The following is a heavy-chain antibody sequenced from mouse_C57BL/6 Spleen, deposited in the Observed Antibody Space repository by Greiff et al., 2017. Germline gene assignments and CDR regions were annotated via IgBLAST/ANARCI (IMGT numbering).Heavy chain of an antibody. J-gene: IGHJ2*01. CDR3: ARKGVYGKGCDY. D-gene: IGHD2-1*01. CDR1: GYAFSSYW. CDR2: IYPGDGDT. V-gene: IGHV1-80*01. Sequence: QVQLQQSGAELVKPGASVKISCKASGYAFSSYWMNWVKQRPGQGLEWIGQIYPGDGDTNYNGKFKGKATLTADKSSSTAYMQLSSLTSEDSAVYFCARKGVYGKGCDYWGQGTTLTVSS.